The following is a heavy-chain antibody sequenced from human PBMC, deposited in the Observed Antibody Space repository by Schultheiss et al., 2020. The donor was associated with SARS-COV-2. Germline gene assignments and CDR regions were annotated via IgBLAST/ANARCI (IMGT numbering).Heavy chain of an antibody. V-gene: IGHV1-46*01. Sequence: ASVKVSCKASGYTFTSYYMHWVRQAPGQGLEWMGIINPSGGSTTYAQKFQGRVTMTRDTSTSTVYMELSSLRSEDTAVYCCARGSHTARPDYWGQGTLVTVSS. CDR2: INPSGGST. CDR3: ARGSHTARPDY. D-gene: IGHD6-6*01. CDR1: GYTFTSYY. J-gene: IGHJ4*02.